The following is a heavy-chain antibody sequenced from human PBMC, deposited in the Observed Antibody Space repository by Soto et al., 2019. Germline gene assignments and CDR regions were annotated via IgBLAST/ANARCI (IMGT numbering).Heavy chain of an antibody. CDR1: GYSFTNYW. V-gene: IGHV5-51*01. CDR2: IYPGDSDT. Sequence: PGESLKISCKGSGYSFTNYWIGWVRQMPGKGLESMGIIYPGDSDTRYSPSFQGQFTISAHKSISTAYLQWSSLKASDTAMYYCARRDSSSSVDWFDPWGQGTLVTVSS. CDR3: ARRDSSSSVDWFDP. D-gene: IGHD6-6*01. J-gene: IGHJ5*02.